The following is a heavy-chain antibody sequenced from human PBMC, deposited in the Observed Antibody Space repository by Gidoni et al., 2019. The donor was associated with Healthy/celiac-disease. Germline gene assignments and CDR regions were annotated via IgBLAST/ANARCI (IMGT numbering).Heavy chain of an antibody. CDR2: IYWDDDK. J-gene: IGHJ4*02. CDR3: ALEPGEDYSNYLFGY. D-gene: IGHD4-4*01. Sequence: QITLKESGPTLVKPTQTLTLTCTFSGFSLSTSGVGVGWIRQPPGKALEWLALIYWDDDKRYSPSLKSRLTITKDTSKNQVVLTMTNMDPVDTATYYCALEPGEDYSNYLFGYWGQGTLVTVSS. CDR1: GFSLSTSGVG. V-gene: IGHV2-5*02.